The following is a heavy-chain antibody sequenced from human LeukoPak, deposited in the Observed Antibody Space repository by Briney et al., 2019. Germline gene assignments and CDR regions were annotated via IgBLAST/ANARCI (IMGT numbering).Heavy chain of an antibody. J-gene: IGHJ6*03. CDR2: ISWDGGST. CDR1: GFTFSSYS. CDR3: AKDATGIAAAGTCCGWNMDV. V-gene: IGHV3-43D*03. Sequence: GGSLRLSCAASGFTFSSYSMNWVRQAPGKGLEWVSLISWDGGSTYYADSVKGRFTISRDNSKNSLYLQMNSLRAEDTALYYCAKDATGIAAAGTCCGWNMDVWGKGTTVTVSS. D-gene: IGHD6-13*01.